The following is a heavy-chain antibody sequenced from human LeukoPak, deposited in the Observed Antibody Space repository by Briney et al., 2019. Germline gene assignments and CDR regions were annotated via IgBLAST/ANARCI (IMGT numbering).Heavy chain of an antibody. CDR1: GGSISSSSYY. V-gene: IGHV4-39*01. Sequence: PSETLSLTCTVSGGSISSSSYYWGWIRQPPGKGLEWIGSIYYSGTTYYNPSLKSRVTISVDTSRNQFSLKLSSVTAADTAVYYCTSRYCSGGSCSADYWGQGTLVTVSS. CDR2: IYYSGTT. CDR3: TSRYCSGGSCSADY. J-gene: IGHJ4*02. D-gene: IGHD2-15*01.